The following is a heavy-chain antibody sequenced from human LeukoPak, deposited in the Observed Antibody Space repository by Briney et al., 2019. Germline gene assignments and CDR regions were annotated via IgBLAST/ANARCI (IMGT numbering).Heavy chain of an antibody. J-gene: IGHJ6*02. V-gene: IGHV4-59*01. D-gene: IGHD3-22*01. Sequence: KASETLSLTCTVPGGSISSYYWSWIRQPPGKGLEWIGYIYYSGSTNYNPSLKSRVTISVDTSKNQFSLKLSSVTAADTAVYYCARDRFYYYDSSGYLDVWGQGTTVTVSS. CDR3: ARDRFYYYDSSGYLDV. CDR2: IYYSGST. CDR1: GGSISSYY.